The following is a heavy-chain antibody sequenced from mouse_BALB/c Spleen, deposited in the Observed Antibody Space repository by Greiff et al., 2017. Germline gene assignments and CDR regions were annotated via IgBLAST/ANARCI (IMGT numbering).Heavy chain of an antibody. D-gene: IGHD2-3*01. Sequence: EVKVVESGGGLVKPGGSLKLSCAASGFTFSSYTMSWVRQTPEKRLEWVATISSGGSYTYYPDSVKGRFTISRDNAKNTLYLQMSSLKSEDTAMYYCTRVDGYPHAMDYWGQGTSVTVSS. V-gene: IGHV5-6-4*01. CDR1: GFTFSSYT. J-gene: IGHJ4*01. CDR3: TRVDGYPHAMDY. CDR2: ISSGGSYT.